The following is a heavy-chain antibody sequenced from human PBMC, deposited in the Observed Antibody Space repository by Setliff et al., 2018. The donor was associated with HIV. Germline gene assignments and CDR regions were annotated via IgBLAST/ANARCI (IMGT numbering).Heavy chain of an antibody. V-gene: IGHV3-30*02. CDR2: IRYDGSNK. J-gene: IGHJ4*02. CDR3: AKDQTGLIDY. CDR1: GFTFWSHS. D-gene: IGHD3-9*01. Sequence: GGSLRLSCAASGFTFWSHSTLWVRQAPGKGLEWVAFIRYDGSNKYYADSVKGRFTISRDNSKNTLYLQMNSLRAEDTAVYYCAKDQTGLIDYWGQGTLVT.